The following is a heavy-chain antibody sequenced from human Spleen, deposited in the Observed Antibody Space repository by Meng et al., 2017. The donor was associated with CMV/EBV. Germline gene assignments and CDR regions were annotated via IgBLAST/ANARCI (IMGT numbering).Heavy chain of an antibody. J-gene: IGHJ4*02. D-gene: IGHD1-26*01. Sequence: CKASGYTFTSYGITGGRQAPGQGLEWMGWIRTYNGDTKYAQKFQGRVTMTTDTSTSTAYMEVRSLRSDDTAVYYCAREYQLYSGSLDYWGQGTLVTVSS. CDR3: AREYQLYSGSLDY. V-gene: IGHV1-18*01. CDR2: IRTYNGDT. CDR1: GYTFTSYG.